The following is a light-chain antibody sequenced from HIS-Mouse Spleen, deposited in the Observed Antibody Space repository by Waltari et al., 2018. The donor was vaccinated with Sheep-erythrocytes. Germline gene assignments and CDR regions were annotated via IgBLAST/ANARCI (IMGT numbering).Light chain of an antibody. Sequence: AIWMTQSTSLLSASTGDRVTISCRMSQGIRSYLAWYQQKPGKAPELLIYAASTLQSGVPSRFSGSGSGTDFTLTISCLQSEDFATYYCQQYYSFPLTFGGGTKVEIK. CDR2: AAS. CDR1: QGIRSY. V-gene: IGKV1D-8*02. CDR3: QQYYSFPLT. J-gene: IGKJ4*01.